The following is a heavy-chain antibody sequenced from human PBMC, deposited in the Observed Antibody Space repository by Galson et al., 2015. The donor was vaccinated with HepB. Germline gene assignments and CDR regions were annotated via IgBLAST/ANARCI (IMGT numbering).Heavy chain of an antibody. D-gene: IGHD1-26*01. CDR3: ARTIVGAIKKGANYFDY. V-gene: IGHV3-7*01. Sequence: SLRLSCAASGFTFSSYWMSWVRQAPGKGLEWVANIKQDGSEKYYVDSVKGRFTISRDNAKNSLYLQMNSLRAEDTAVYYCARTIVGAIKKGANYFDYWGQGTLVTVSS. J-gene: IGHJ4*02. CDR2: IKQDGSEK. CDR1: GFTFSSYW.